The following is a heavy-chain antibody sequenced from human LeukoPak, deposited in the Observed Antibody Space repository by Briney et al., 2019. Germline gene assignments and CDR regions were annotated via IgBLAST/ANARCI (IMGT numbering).Heavy chain of an antibody. Sequence: SETLSLTCTVSGGSVSSGSYYCSWIRQPPGKGLEWIGYIYYSGSTNYNPSLKSRVTISVDTSKNQFSLKLSSVTAADTAVYYCARDQGRSYYDFWSGSSPFYYYYGMDVWGQGTTVTVSS. J-gene: IGHJ6*02. CDR3: ARDQGRSYYDFWSGSSPFYYYYGMDV. CDR1: GGSVSSGSYY. CDR2: IYYSGST. V-gene: IGHV4-61*01. D-gene: IGHD3-3*01.